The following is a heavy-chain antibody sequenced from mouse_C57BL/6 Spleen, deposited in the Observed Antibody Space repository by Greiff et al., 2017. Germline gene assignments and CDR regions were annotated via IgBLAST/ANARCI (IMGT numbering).Heavy chain of an antibody. Sequence: QVQLQQPGAELVKPGASVKLSCKASGYTFTSYWMHWVKQRPGQGLEWIGMIHPNSGSTNYNEKFKSKATLTVDKSSSTAYMQLSSLTSEDSAVYYCASITTVVASPTWFAYWGQGTLVTVSA. J-gene: IGHJ3*01. CDR2: IHPNSGST. CDR1: GYTFTSYW. V-gene: IGHV1-64*01. D-gene: IGHD1-1*01. CDR3: ASITTVVASPTWFAY.